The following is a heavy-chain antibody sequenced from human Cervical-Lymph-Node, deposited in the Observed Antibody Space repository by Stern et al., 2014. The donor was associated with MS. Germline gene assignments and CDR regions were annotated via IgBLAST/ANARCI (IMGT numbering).Heavy chain of an antibody. CDR1: GYTFTSYY. D-gene: IGHD6-19*01. V-gene: IGHV1-46*01. Sequence: QLVESGAEVKKPGASVKVSCKASGYTFTSYYMHWVRQAPGQGLEWTGIINLSGGSTSYAQKFQGRVTMTRDTSTSTVYMELSSLRSEDTAVYFCAREEAGHRLGMMDVWGLGTTVTVSS. J-gene: IGHJ6*02. CDR2: INLSGGST. CDR3: AREEAGHRLGMMDV.